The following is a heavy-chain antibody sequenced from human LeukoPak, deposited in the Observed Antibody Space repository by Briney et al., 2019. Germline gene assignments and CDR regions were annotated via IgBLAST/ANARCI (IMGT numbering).Heavy chain of an antibody. D-gene: IGHD2-8*01. CDR1: GYTFTSYY. V-gene: IGHV1-46*01. CDR2: INPSGGST. CDR3: ARDCTNGVCYGDYGMDV. J-gene: IGHJ6*02. Sequence: ASVKVSCKASGYTFTSYYMHWVRQAPGQGLEWMGLINPSGGSTSYAQKFQGRVTMTRDTSTSTVYVELSSLRSEDTAVYYCARDCTNGVCYGDYGMDVWGQGTTVTVSS.